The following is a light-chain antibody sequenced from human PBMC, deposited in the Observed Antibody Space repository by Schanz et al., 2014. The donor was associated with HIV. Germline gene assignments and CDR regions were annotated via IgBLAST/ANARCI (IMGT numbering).Light chain of an antibody. CDR1: SSDVGSYNL. CDR2: DVS. CDR3: SSYTTSSPRV. J-gene: IGLJ2*01. Sequence: QSALTQPASVSGSPGQSITISCTGTSSDVGSYNLVSWYQQHPGRAPKLLIYDVSYRPSGVSNRFSGSKSGKTASLTISGLQAEDEADYYCSSYTTSSPRVFGGGTKLTVL. V-gene: IGLV2-14*02.